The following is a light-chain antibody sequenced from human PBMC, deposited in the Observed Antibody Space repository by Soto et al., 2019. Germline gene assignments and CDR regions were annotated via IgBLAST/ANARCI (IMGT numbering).Light chain of an antibody. CDR1: QSIISN. Sequence: EIVMTQSPATLSVSPGERATLSCRASQSIISNLSWYQHKPGQAPSLLIYGAFTRATGIPARFSGTGSGTEFTLTISSLQSEDFALYYCQQYNDWPLTFGQGTKVDIK. CDR2: GAF. V-gene: IGKV3-15*01. CDR3: QQYNDWPLT. J-gene: IGKJ1*01.